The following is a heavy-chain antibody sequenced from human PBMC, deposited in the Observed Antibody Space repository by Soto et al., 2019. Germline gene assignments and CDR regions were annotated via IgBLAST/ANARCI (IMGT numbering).Heavy chain of an antibody. V-gene: IGHV4-34*01. CDR2: INHSGST. CDR1: GGSFSGYY. CDR3: ARDKITGLFDY. D-gene: IGHD2-8*02. J-gene: IGHJ4*02. Sequence: QVQLQQWGAGLLKPSETLSLTCAVYGGSFSGYYWTWIRQPPGTGLEWIGEINHSGSTNYNPSLTSRVTISVDTATNQFSLKLTSVTAADTAVYYCARDKITGLFDYWGQGTLVTGSS.